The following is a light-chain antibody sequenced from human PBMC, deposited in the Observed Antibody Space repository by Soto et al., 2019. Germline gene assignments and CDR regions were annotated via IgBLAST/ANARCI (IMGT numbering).Light chain of an antibody. Sequence: DIQMTQSPSSLSASVGDRVTITCQASQDISNYLNWYQQKPGKAPRLLIYDASNLETGVPSRFSGSGSGTDFTFTISSLQSEDIATYYWHQYDNLPLTFGQGTRLEIK. CDR1: QDISNY. J-gene: IGKJ5*01. CDR3: HQYDNLPLT. CDR2: DAS. V-gene: IGKV1-33*01.